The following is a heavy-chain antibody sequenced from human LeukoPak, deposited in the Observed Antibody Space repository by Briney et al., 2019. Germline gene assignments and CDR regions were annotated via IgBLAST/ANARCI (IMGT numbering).Heavy chain of an antibody. CDR1: GYTFSGYY. D-gene: IGHD1-7*01. CDR2: INPNSGGT. CDR3: ARGFAEEGTTTGAFDI. J-gene: IGHJ3*02. V-gene: IGHV1-2*02. Sequence: ASVKVSCKASGYTFSGYYVHWVRQAPGQGLEWMGWINPNSGGTSYAQKFQGRVTMTRDTSISTAYMELRRLGSDDTAVYYCARGFAEEGTTTGAFDIWGHGTMVTVSS.